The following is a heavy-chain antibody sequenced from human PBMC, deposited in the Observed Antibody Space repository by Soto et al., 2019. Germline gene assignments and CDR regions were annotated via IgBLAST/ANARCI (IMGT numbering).Heavy chain of an antibody. J-gene: IGHJ3*02. CDR1: GGSFSGYY. CDR3: ARRWFGTLRRAFDI. D-gene: IGHD3-10*01. CDR2: INHSGST. V-gene: IGHV4-34*01. Sequence: QVQLQQWGAGLLKPSETLSLTCAVYGGSFSGYYWSWIRQPPGKGLEWIGEINHSGSTNYNPSLKSRVTISVDTSKNQFSLKLSSVTAADTAVYYCARRWFGTLRRAFDIWGQGTMVTASS.